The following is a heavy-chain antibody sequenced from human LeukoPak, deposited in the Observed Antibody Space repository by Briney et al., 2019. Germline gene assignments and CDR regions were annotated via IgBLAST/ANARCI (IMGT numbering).Heavy chain of an antibody. CDR2: INPNSGGT. Sequence: ASVKVSCKASGYTFTGYYMHWVRQAPGQGLEWMGWINPNSGGTNYAQKFQGRVTITRDTSISTAYMELSRLRSDDTAVYYCARHDFWSGEYYYYGMDVWGQGTTVTVSS. V-gene: IGHV1-2*02. CDR3: ARHDFWSGEYYYYGMDV. J-gene: IGHJ6*02. CDR1: GYTFTGYY. D-gene: IGHD3-3*01.